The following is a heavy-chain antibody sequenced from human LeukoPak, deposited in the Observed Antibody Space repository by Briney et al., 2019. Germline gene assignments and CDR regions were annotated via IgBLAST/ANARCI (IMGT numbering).Heavy chain of an antibody. D-gene: IGHD6-19*01. CDR3: ARDIAAGTRTFDY. J-gene: IGHJ4*02. V-gene: IGHV3-11*05. Sequence: PGGSLRLSCAASGFIYSDYYMSWIRQAPGKGLEWVAYISSTSNYRNYADSVKGRFTISRDNAKNSLYLQMNSLRADDTAVYYCARDIAAGTRTFDYWGQGTLVTVSS. CDR1: GFIYSDYY. CDR2: ISSTSNYR.